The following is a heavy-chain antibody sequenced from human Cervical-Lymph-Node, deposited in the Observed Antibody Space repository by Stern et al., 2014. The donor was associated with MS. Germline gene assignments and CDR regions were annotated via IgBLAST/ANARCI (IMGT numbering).Heavy chain of an antibody. CDR3: ARGGVIYTQDRNGFDV. D-gene: IGHD2-21*01. Sequence: VQLVESGSGLAKPSQTLSLTCAVSGGSISSGGSSWTWIPPPPGQGLEWIGFIYHSGSTYYNTSLQGRVFLSVATSQNHFSLPLRSVTAADTAVYYCARGGVIYTQDRNGFDVWGQGTMVTVSS. CDR2: IYHSGST. V-gene: IGHV4-30-2*01. CDR1: GGSISSGGSS. J-gene: IGHJ3*01.